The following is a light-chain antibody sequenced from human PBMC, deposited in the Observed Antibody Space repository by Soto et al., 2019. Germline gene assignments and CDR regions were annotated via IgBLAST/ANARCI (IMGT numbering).Light chain of an antibody. CDR2: GAS. CDR1: QSLSNKY. Sequence: ETELMLCPVPLSLLPGARATLSCRSSQSLSNKYLASYQQNPRAAPRLVIYGASSRATSIPARCSRCGSGTPFTPTTSCLETEDVATDSGQQRTNWTPAFGQGTRLEIK. J-gene: IGKJ5*01. CDR3: QQRTNWTPA. V-gene: IGKV3D-20*02.